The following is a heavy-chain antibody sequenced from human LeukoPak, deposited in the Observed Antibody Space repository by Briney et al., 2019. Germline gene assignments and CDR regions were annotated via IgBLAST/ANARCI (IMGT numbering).Heavy chain of an antibody. Sequence: GASVKVSCKASGYTFTSYGISWVRQAPGQGLEWMGWISAYNGNTNYAQKLQGRVTMTTDTSTSTAYMELRSLRSDDTAVYYCARGEELASRYGDYGYYYWGQGTLVTVSS. J-gene: IGHJ4*02. CDR2: ISAYNGNT. V-gene: IGHV1-18*01. CDR3: ARGEELASRYGDYGYYY. D-gene: IGHD4-17*01. CDR1: GYTFTSYG.